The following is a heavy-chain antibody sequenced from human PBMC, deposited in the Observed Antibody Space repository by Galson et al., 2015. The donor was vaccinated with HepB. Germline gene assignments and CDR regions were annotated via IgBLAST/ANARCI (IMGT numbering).Heavy chain of an antibody. D-gene: IGHD3-16*01. Sequence: ETLSLTCKVSGDSVSGGSHFWTWIRQPPGKRLEWMGYVHSGGSTDYNPSLKSRVTMSLDMSNNQFSLRLTSVTAADTAVYFCAREGGYWGRGILVTVSS. V-gene: IGHV4-61*01. CDR2: VHSGGST. J-gene: IGHJ4*02. CDR1: GDSVSGGSHF. CDR3: AREGGY.